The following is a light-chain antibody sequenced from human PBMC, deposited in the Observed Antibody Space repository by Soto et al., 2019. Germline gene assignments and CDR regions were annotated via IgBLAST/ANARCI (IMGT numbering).Light chain of an antibody. Sequence: EVMLTQSPGTLSLSPGERATLSCRASQSVSSNYLAWYQQKSGQAPRLLIYGASNRATGIPDRFSGSGSGTEFTLTIRRLEPEELAVYYCTQHDTSPRTFGQGTKVEFK. J-gene: IGKJ1*01. CDR1: QSVSSNY. CDR2: GAS. CDR3: TQHDTSPRT. V-gene: IGKV3-20*01.